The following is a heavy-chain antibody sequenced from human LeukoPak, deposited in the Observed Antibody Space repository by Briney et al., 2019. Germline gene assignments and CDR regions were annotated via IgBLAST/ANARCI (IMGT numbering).Heavy chain of an antibody. Sequence: ASVKVSCKASGYTFTNYDINWVRQATGQGLEWMGWMNPNNGKTGYAQQFQGRVTITRDTTISTAHLELRSLRSEDTAVYHCARRARDCSSTSCFNYYYYTDVWGKATTVTVSS. CDR2: MNPNNGKT. CDR1: GYTFTNYD. CDR3: ARRARDCSSTSCFNYYYYTDV. D-gene: IGHD2-2*01. J-gene: IGHJ6*03. V-gene: IGHV1-8*03.